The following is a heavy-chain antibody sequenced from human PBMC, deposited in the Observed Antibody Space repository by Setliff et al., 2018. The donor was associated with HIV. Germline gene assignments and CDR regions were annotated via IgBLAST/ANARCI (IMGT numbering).Heavy chain of an antibody. Sequence: PGGSLRLSCAASGFTFDDYNMHWVRQAPGKGLVWVSHINSDDNNTGYADSVMGRFTISRDNSKNTVYLQMNSLRAEDTAVYYCARAPAVTTYLFFDYWGQGTLVTVSS. J-gene: IGHJ4*02. CDR3: ARAPAVTTYLFFDY. D-gene: IGHD4-17*01. CDR2: INSDDNNT. CDR1: GFTFDDYN. V-gene: IGHV3-74*01.